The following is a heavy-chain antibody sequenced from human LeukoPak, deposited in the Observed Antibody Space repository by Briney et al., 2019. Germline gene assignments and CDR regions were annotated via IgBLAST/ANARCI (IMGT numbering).Heavy chain of an antibody. CDR2: IKQEGSEK. J-gene: IGHJ6*03. D-gene: IGHD1-14*01. CDR3: ARAPSEPSYYYYYYYMDV. Sequence: PGESLRLSCAASGFTFSTYWMSWVRQTPEKGREWVANIKQEGSEKYYVDSVKGRFTISRDNAKNSLYLQMNSLRADDAAVYYCARAPSEPSYYYYYYYMDVWGKGTTVTVSS. CDR1: GFTFSTYW. V-gene: IGHV3-7*03.